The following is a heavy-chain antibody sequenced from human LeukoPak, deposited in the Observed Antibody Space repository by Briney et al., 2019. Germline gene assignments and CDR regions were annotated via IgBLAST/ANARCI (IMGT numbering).Heavy chain of an antibody. CDR2: IEPSDSYT. J-gene: IGHJ4*02. V-gene: IGHV5-10-1*01. Sequence: GDSRKISCKGSGYSFTSYWISWVRQMPGKGLEWMGRIEPSDSYTTFRPSFQGHVTISADKSISTAYLQWSSLKASDTAVYYCASRINRDYFDYWGQGTLVTVSS. D-gene: IGHD3-10*01. CDR1: GYSFTSYW. CDR3: ASRINRDYFDY.